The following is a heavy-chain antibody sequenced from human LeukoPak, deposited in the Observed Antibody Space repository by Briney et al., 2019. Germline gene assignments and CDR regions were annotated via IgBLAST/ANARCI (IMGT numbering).Heavy chain of an antibody. CDR3: ARETGSAVGSPDFDH. D-gene: IGHD6-25*01. V-gene: IGHV3-30-3*01. J-gene: IGHJ4*02. CDR2: ISYDGSNK. CDR1: GFTFSSYA. Sequence: GRSLRLSCAASGFTFSSYAIHWVRQAPGKGLEWVAVISYDGSNKYYADSVKGRFTISRDNSKNTLYLQMNSLRAEDTAVYYCARETGSAVGSPDFDHWGQGPLVTVSS.